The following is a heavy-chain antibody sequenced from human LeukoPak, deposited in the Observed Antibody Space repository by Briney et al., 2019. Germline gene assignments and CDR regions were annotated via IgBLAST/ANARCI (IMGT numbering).Heavy chain of an antibody. V-gene: IGHV4-4*07. Sequence: SETLSLTCTVSGGSISSYYWSWIRQPAGKGLGWIGRIYTSGSTNYNPSLKSRVTMSVDTSKNQFSLKLSSVTAADTAVYYCAREAVAGTVLDYWGQGTLVTVSS. CDR2: IYTSGST. CDR3: AREAVAGTVLDY. CDR1: GGSISSYY. D-gene: IGHD6-19*01. J-gene: IGHJ4*02.